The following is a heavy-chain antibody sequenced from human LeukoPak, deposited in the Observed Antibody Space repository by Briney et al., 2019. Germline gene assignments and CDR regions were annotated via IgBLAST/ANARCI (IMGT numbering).Heavy chain of an antibody. J-gene: IGHJ5*02. Sequence: KPSETLSLTCAVSGYSISSGYYWGWIRQPPGKGLEWIGSIYHSGSPYYNPSLKTRVTISVDTSKNQFSLKLSSVTAADTAVYYCARLTERRVPYSGYERYWFDAWGQGTLVTVSS. CDR3: ARLTERRVPYSGYERYWFDA. CDR1: GYSISSGYY. D-gene: IGHD5-12*01. CDR2: IYHSGSP. V-gene: IGHV4-38-2*01.